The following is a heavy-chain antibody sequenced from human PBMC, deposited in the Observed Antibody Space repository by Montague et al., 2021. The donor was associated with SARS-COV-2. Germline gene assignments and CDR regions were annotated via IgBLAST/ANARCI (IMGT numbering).Heavy chain of an antibody. Sequence: CLRLSCAASGFNFSHYYMSWIRQAPGKGLEWLSWISGSGSPIYYSDSVKGRFTISRDHAKNSVYLQMTSLRAEDTATYYCASATSLNTTGWYEFEFWGQGTLVTVS. CDR1: GFNFSHYY. J-gene: IGHJ5*01. D-gene: IGHD6-19*01. CDR3: ASATSLNTTGWYEFEF. V-gene: IGHV3-11*01. CDR2: ISGSGSPI.